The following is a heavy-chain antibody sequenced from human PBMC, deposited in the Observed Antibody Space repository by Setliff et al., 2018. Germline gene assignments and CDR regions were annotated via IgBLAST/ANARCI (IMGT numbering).Heavy chain of an antibody. CDR1: GYTFDNYG. CDR3: ARDWDIWDYFDF. D-gene: IGHD1-26*01. CDR2: IGPSTGDT. Sequence: ASVKVSCTASGYTFDNYGISWLRQAPGQGLEWMGWIGPSTGDTFYAQKYQGRVTLTTDTSTTTAYMELRSLTSDDTAIYFCARDWDIWDYFDFWGQGTLVTVSS. J-gene: IGHJ4*02. V-gene: IGHV1-18*01.